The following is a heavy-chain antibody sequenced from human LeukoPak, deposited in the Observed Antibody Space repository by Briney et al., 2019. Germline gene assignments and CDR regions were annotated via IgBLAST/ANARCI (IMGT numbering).Heavy chain of an antibody. Sequence: SETLSLTCAVSGGSITNYYWSWIRQPAGKGLEWIGRIHSSGITHYNPSLKSRVTMSVDTSKNQFSLKLSSVTAADTAVYYCARDGYSYGYSLLDYWGQGTPVTVSS. V-gene: IGHV4-4*07. J-gene: IGHJ4*02. CDR2: IHSSGIT. CDR3: ARDGYSYGYSLLDY. D-gene: IGHD5-18*01. CDR1: GGSITNYY.